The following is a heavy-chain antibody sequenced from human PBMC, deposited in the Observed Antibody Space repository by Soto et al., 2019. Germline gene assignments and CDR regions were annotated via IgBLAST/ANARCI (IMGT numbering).Heavy chain of an antibody. D-gene: IGHD2-15*01. CDR1: GGTFSSYA. CDR2: FDPEDGET. CDR3: ATDATVGGY. J-gene: IGHJ4*02. Sequence: ASVKVSCKASGGTFSSYAISWVRQAPGKGLEWMGGFDPEDGETIYAQKFQGRVTMTEDTSTDTAYMELSSLRSEDTAVYYCATDATVGGYWGQGTLVTVSS. V-gene: IGHV1-24*01.